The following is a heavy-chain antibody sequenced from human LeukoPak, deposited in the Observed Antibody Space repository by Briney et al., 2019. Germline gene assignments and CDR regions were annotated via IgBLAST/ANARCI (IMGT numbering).Heavy chain of an antibody. V-gene: IGHV1-46*01. CDR1: GYTFTSYY. J-gene: IGHJ3*02. CDR3: ARVPAAAGTDDAFDI. Sequence: ASVKVSCKASGYTFTSYYMHWVRQAPGQGLEWMGIINPSGGSTSYAQKFQGRVTMTRDTSTSTVYMELSSLRSEDTAVYYCARVPAAAGTDDAFDIWGQGTKVTVSS. D-gene: IGHD6-13*01. CDR2: INPSGGST.